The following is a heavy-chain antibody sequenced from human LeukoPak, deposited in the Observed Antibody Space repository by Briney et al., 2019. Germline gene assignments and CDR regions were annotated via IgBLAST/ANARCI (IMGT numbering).Heavy chain of an antibody. CDR3: ARRNSSGKLDY. V-gene: IGHV4-38-2*02. J-gene: IGHJ4*02. CDR2: IYHSGST. Sequence: PSETLSLTCTVSGYSISSGYYWGWIRQPPGKGLEWVGRIYHSGSTYYNPSLKSRVTISVDTSKNQFSLKLSSVTAADTAVYYCARRNSSGKLDYWGQGTLVTVSS. CDR1: GYSISSGYY. D-gene: IGHD6-19*01.